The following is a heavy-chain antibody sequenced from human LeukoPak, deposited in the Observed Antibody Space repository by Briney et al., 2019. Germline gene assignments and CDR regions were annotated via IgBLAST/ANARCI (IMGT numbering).Heavy chain of an antibody. V-gene: IGHV3-21*01. D-gene: IGHD3-22*01. CDR3: ARAHFYDSSGFDY. J-gene: IGHJ4*02. Sequence: GGSLRLSCAASGFTFSNYSMNWVRQAPGKGLEWVSSISGSTSYIYYADSVKGRFTISRDNAKNSLYLQMNSLRAADTAVYYCARAHFYDSSGFDYWGQGTLVTVSS. CDR1: GFTFSNYS. CDR2: ISGSTSYI.